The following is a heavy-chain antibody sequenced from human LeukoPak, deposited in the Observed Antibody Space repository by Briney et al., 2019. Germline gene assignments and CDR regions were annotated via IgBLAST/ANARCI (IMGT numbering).Heavy chain of an antibody. CDR2: ISYSGGST. J-gene: IGHJ3*02. D-gene: IGHD3-9*01. V-gene: IGHV3-23*01. CDR1: EFTFSSYA. CDR3: ARNKLRYFDWDRGRYAFDI. Sequence: SGGSLRLSCAASEFTFSSYAMSWVRQAPGKGLEWVSGISYSGGSTYYADSVKGRFTISRDNSKNTLYLQMNSLRAEDTAVYYCARNKLRYFDWDRGRYAFDIWGQGTMVTVSS.